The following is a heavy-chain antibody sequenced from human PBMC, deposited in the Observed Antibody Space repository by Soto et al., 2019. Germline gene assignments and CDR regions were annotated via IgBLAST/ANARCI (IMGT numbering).Heavy chain of an antibody. V-gene: IGHV3-73*01. J-gene: IGHJ5*01. CDR1: GFTFSVSG. CDR3: TKTDLSSSNVSPWFDS. CDR2: IRSKSNNYAT. D-gene: IGHD6-13*01. Sequence: GGSLRLSCAASGFTFSVSGVHWVRQASGKGLEWVGRIRSKSNNYATVYAPSVEGRLTISRDYSNNTAFLQMNSLKTEDTAVYYCTKTDLSSSNVSPWFDSWGQGTLVTVSS.